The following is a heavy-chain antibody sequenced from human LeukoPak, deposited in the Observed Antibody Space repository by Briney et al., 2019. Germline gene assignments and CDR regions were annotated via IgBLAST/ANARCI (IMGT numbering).Heavy chain of an antibody. D-gene: IGHD3-16*02. V-gene: IGHV4-39*01. CDR1: GGSISSSSYY. Sequence: SETLSLTCTVSGGSISSSSYYWGWIRQPPGKGLEWIGSIYYSGSTYYNPSLKSRVTISVDTSKNQFSLKLSSVTAADTAVYYCARIMITFGGVIVSFDYWGQGTLVTVSS. CDR2: IYYSGST. CDR3: ARIMITFGGVIVSFDY. J-gene: IGHJ4*02.